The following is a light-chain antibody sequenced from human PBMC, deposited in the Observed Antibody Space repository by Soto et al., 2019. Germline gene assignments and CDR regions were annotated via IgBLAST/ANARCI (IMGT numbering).Light chain of an antibody. CDR2: DAS. CDR3: QRGGT. J-gene: IGKJ5*01. CDR1: QSVSNY. V-gene: IGKV3-11*01. Sequence: EIVLTQSPATLSLSPGERATVSCSASQSVSNYLGWYQQKPGQAPRLLIYDASNRATGIPARFSGSGSGTDFTLTISSLEPEDFAVYYCQRGGTFGQGTRLEIK.